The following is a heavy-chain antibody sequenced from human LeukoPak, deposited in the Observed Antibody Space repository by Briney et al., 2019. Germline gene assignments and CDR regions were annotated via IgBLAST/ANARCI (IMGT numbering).Heavy chain of an antibody. Sequence: PGGSLRLSCAASGFTFSSYDMRWVRRATGKGLEWVSDYSEGGATTFYADSVKGRFAISRDNSKNTLYLKLSSLRAEHTAVYYCAKSTGYSTTGRDFDSWGRGTLVTVSS. CDR2: YSEGGATT. D-gene: IGHD6-13*01. J-gene: IGHJ4*02. CDR3: AKSTGYSTTGRDFDS. V-gene: IGHV3-23*01. CDR1: GFTFSSYD.